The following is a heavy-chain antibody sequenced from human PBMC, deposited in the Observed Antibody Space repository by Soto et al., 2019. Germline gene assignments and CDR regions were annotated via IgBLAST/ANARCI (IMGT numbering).Heavy chain of an antibody. J-gene: IGHJ4*02. D-gene: IGHD5-12*01. CDR3: ARASGWLQPYYFDY. CDR2: IYYSGST. CDR1: GGSISSYY. Sequence: SETLSLTCTVSGGSISSYYWSWIRQPPGKGLEWIGYIYYSGSTNYNPSLKSRVTISVDTSKNQFSLKLSSVTAADTAVYYCARASGWLQPYYFDYWGQGTLVTVSS. V-gene: IGHV4-59*01.